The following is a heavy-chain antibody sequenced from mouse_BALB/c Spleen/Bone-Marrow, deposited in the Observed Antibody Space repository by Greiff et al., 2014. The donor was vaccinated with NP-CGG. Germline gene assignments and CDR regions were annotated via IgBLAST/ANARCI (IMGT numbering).Heavy chain of an antibody. Sequence: VQLKESGPELVKPGASVRISCKASGYTFTAYYIHWMKQRPGQGLEWIGWIYPGNLNTKYNEKFKGKATLTADKSSSTAYMQLSSLTSEDSAVYFCTRDAMDYWGQGTSVTVSS. J-gene: IGHJ4*01. V-gene: IGHV1S56*01. CDR1: GYTFTAYY. CDR3: TRDAMDY. CDR2: IYPGNLNT.